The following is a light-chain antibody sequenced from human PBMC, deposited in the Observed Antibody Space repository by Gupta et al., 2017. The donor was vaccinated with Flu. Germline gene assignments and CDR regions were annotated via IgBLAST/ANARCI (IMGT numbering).Light chain of an antibody. Sequence: AWYQQKPGKAPKLLMYSASTLQSGVQSRFSGSGFGTEYTLQLRSLQPEDFAIYFCQQVNSSPYTFGQGPNLEIK. CDR2: SAS. CDR3: QQVNSSPYT. V-gene: IGKV1-9*01. J-gene: IGKJ2*01.